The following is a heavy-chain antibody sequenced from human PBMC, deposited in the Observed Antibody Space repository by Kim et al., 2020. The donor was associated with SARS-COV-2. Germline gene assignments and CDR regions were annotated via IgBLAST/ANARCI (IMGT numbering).Heavy chain of an antibody. CDR1: GFNFDDYT. D-gene: IGHD6-6*01. J-gene: IGHJ6*02. V-gene: IGHV3-43*01. Sequence: GGSLRLSCAASGFNFDDYTMHWVRQAPGKGLEWVSFISWDGGSTNYADSVEGRFTISRDNSKNSLYLQMISLRTEDTALYYCAKESIAARHFYYGMDVWGQGTTVTVSS. CDR2: ISWDGGST. CDR3: AKESIAARHFYYGMDV.